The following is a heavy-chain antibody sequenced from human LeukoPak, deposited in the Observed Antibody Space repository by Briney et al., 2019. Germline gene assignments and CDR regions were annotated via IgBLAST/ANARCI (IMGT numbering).Heavy chain of an antibody. D-gene: IGHD6-13*01. V-gene: IGHV4-34*01. CDR2: INHSGST. CDR1: GGSFSGYY. Sequence: SETLSLTCAVYGGSFSGYYWSWIRQPPGKGLERIGEINHSGSTNYNPSLKSRVTISVDTSKNQFSLKLSSVTAADTAVYYCARGYSGSWTNWFDPWGQGTLVTVSS. CDR3: ARGYSGSWTNWFDP. J-gene: IGHJ5*02.